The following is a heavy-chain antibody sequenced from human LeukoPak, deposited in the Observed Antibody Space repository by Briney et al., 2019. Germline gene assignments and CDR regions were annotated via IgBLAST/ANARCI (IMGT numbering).Heavy chain of an antibody. Sequence: SVKVSCKASGGTFSSYAISWVRQAPGQGLEWMGGIIPIFGTANYAQKFQGRVTITADESTSTAYMELSSLRSEDTAVYYCARPVRITIFGVAPSYYMDVWGKGTTVTVSS. J-gene: IGHJ6*03. CDR3: ARPVRITIFGVAPSYYMDV. V-gene: IGHV1-69*01. CDR2: IIPIFGTA. D-gene: IGHD3-3*01. CDR1: GGTFSSYA.